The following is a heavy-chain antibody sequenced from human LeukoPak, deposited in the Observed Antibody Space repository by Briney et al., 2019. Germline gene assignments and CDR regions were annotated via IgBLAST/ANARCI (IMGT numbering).Heavy chain of an antibody. CDR3: ARANYDIFTGYVNYYHYYYMDV. D-gene: IGHD3-9*01. CDR2: IIPIFDTP. J-gene: IGHJ6*03. Sequence: SVKVSCKASGGTFSSYSITWVRHAPGQGLEWMVGIIPIFDTPNYAQKFQGRVTITADESTSTAYTELSSLRSEDTAVYYCARANYDIFTGYVNYYHYYYMDVWGKGTTVTVSS. V-gene: IGHV1-69*13. CDR1: GGTFSSYS.